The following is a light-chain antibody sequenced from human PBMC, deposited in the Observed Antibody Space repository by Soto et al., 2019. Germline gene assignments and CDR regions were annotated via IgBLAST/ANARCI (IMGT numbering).Light chain of an antibody. Sequence: QSALTQPASVSGSPGQSITISCTGTSSDIGAYNYVSWYQQHPGKAPRLIIYDVNYRPSGISNRFSGSKSDNTASLTISGLQADDEADYHCSSYTTSTLVAFGGGTKVTVL. CDR3: SSYTTSTLVA. V-gene: IGLV2-14*03. CDR1: SSDIGAYNY. J-gene: IGLJ2*01. CDR2: DVN.